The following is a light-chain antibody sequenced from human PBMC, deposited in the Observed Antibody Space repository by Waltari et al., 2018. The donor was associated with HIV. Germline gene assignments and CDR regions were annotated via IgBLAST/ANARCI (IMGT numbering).Light chain of an antibody. V-gene: IGKV4-1*01. CDR3: QQYYSSPYT. J-gene: IGKJ2*01. CDR2: WAT. Sequence: DIVMTQSPDSLAVSLGERAVITCKSSQSVLYNSNNKTYLAWYQQKPGQPPKLLIYWATTRESGVPDRFSGSGSGTQFTLTISSLQAEDVSVYYCQQYYSSPYTFGQGTKLEIK. CDR1: QSVLYNSNNKTY.